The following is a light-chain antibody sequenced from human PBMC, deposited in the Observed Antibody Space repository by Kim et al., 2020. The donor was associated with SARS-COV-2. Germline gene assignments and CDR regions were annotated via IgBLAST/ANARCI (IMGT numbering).Light chain of an antibody. CDR2: DAS. Sequence: ASVGDRVTITCPASQSINGWLAWYQQKPGKAPNLLIYDASSLESGVPSRFSGSGSGTEFTLTISSLQPDDFATYYCQQYNGYVLTFGGGTKVDIK. CDR3: QQYNGYVLT. J-gene: IGKJ4*01. CDR1: QSINGW. V-gene: IGKV1-5*01.